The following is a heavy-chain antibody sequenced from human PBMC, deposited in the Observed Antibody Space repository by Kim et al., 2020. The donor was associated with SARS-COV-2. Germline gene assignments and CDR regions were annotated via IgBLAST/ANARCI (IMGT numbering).Heavy chain of an antibody. Sequence: GGSLRLSCSASGFTFSDYAIHWVRRAPGMGLQYVSATTRDGDGSFYADSVKDRFSIFRDNSKNTLFLQMSGLRIEDTAIYYCARYGRNYGAVHWGQGSLVSV. CDR3: ARYGRNYGAVH. D-gene: IGHD1-7*01. CDR2: TTRDGDGS. CDR1: GFTFSDYA. J-gene: IGHJ4*02. V-gene: IGHV3-64*04.